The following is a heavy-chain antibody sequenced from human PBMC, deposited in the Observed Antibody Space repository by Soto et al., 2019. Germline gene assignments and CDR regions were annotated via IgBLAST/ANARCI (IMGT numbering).Heavy chain of an antibody. J-gene: IGHJ4*02. CDR3: ARSRGGSYLLLPFDY. CDR2: IIPIFCTA. D-gene: IGHD1-26*01. Sequence: QVQLGQSGAEVKKPGSSVKVSCRASGGTFSSSAIIWVRQATGQGLECMGGIIPIFCTAKYAQKFQGRVTITADESTSAAYMELCSLRYEDTAVYYCARSRGGSYLLLPFDYWGQGTLVTVSS. CDR1: GGTFSSSA. V-gene: IGHV1-69*01.